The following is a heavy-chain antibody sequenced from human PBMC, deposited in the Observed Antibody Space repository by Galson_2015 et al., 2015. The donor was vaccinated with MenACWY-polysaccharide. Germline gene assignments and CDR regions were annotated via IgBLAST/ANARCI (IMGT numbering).Heavy chain of an antibody. V-gene: IGHV3-30*02. CDR2: IRYDGSNK. CDR3: AKGDTTPY. CDR1: GFTFSSYW. D-gene: IGHD1-26*01. Sequence: SLRLSCAASGFTFSSYWMSWVRQAPGKGLEWVAFIRYDGSNKYYADSVKGRFTISRDNSKNTLYLQMNSLRAEDTAVYYCAKGDTTPYWGQGTLVTVSS. J-gene: IGHJ4*02.